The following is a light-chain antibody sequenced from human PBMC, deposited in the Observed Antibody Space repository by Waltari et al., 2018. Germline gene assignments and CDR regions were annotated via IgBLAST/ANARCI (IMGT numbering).Light chain of an antibody. CDR1: LLEKQY. CDR3: QSADSSGPSVV. V-gene: IGLV3-25*03. CDR2: KDN. Sequence: SYELTQPSSMSVSPGQTARTTCPGNLLEKQYGYWYQQKPGQAPILVIFKDNERPSGIPERFSGSSSGTTVTLTISGVQAEDEADYYCQSADSSGPSVVFGGGTKLT. J-gene: IGLJ2*01.